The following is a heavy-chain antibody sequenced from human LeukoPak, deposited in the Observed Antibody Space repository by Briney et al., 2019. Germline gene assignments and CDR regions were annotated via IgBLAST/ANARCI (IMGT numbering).Heavy chain of an antibody. D-gene: IGHD4-23*01. CDR2: IYASGST. Sequence: PSETLSLTCTVSGGSITSYYWSWIRQPAGKGLEWIGRIYASGSTNYNPSLKSRVTMSVDTSKNQFSLKLSSVTAADTAVYYCARVGVDYTGNVIKYYFDSWGQGTLVTVSP. J-gene: IGHJ4*02. CDR1: GGSITSYY. V-gene: IGHV4-4*07. CDR3: ARVGVDYTGNVIKYYFDS.